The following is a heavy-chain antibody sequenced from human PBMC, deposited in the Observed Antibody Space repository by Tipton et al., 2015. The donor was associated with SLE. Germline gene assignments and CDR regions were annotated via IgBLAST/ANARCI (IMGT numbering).Heavy chain of an antibody. J-gene: IGHJ5*02. V-gene: IGHV4-39*07. CDR3: ARLHGYSYGLNWFDP. CDR2: IFYTGTTT. Sequence: TLSLTCTVSGGSVSSSSKYWAWIRQPPGKGLGWIGSIFYTGTTTYYNSFLKSRVTMSVDTSKNQFSLRLTSVIAADTAVYYCARLHGYSYGLNWFDPWGQGTLISVSS. CDR1: GGSVSSSSKY. D-gene: IGHD5-18*01.